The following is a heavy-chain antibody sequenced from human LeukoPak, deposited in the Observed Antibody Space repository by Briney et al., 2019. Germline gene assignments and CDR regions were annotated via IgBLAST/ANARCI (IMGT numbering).Heavy chain of an antibody. CDR2: ISGSGRST. CDR3: AKDGHSSSWYNWFDP. CDR1: GVTFSSYA. J-gene: IGHJ5*02. Sequence: TGGSLRLSCAASGVTFSSYAMSWVRQAPGKGLEWVSAISGSGRSTYYADSVKGRFTISRDNSKNTLYLQMNSLRAEDTAVYYCAKDGHSSSWYNWFDPWGQGTLVTVSS. V-gene: IGHV3-23*01. D-gene: IGHD6-13*01.